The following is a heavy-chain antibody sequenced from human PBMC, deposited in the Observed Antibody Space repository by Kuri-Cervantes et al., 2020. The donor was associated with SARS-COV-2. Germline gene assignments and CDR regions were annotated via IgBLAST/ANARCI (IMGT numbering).Heavy chain of an antibody. CDR1: GGSISSSSYY. J-gene: IGHJ4*02. CDR3: ARRGTIFGVATFDY. CDR2: IYYSGST. Sequence: SETLSLTCTVSGGSISSSSYYWGWIRQPPGKGLEWIGYIYYSGSTNYNPSLKSRVTISVDTSKNQFSLKLSSVTAADTAVYYCARRGTIFGVATFDYWGQGTLVTVSS. D-gene: IGHD3-3*01. V-gene: IGHV4-61*05.